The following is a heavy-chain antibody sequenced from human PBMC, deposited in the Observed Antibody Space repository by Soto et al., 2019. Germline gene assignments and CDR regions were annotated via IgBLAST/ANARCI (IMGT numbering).Heavy chain of an antibody. CDR3: ATPNFTVTTEYWYFDL. CDR1: GGTFSSYA. CDR2: IIPIFGTA. D-gene: IGHD4-17*01. V-gene: IGHV1-69*01. Sequence: QVQLVQSGAEVKKPGSSVKVSCKASGGTFSSYAMSWVRQAPGQGLEWMGGIIPIFGTANYAQKFQGRVTITADESTSTAYMELSSLRSEDTAVYYCATPNFTVTTEYWYFDLWGRGTLVTVSS. J-gene: IGHJ2*01.